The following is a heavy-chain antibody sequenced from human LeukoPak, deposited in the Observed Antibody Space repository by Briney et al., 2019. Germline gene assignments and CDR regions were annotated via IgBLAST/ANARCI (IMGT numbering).Heavy chain of an antibody. CDR3: ARDLKDIVATMEVSWFDP. Sequence: GASVKVSCKASGYTFTGYYMHWVRQAPGQGLEWMGWINPNSGGTNYAQKFQGRVTMTRDTSISTAYMELSRLRSDDTAVYYCARDLKDIVATMEVSWFDPWGQGTLVTVSS. J-gene: IGHJ5*02. CDR2: INPNSGGT. D-gene: IGHD5-12*01. CDR1: GYTFTGYY. V-gene: IGHV1-2*02.